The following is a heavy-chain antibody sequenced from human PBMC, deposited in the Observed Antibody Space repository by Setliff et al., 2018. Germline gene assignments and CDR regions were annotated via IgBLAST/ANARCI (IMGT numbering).Heavy chain of an antibody. CDR2: ISSSGSTI. Sequence: LSLTCTVSGGSISSDTYYWGWIRQPPGKGLEWVSYISSSGSTIYYADSVKGRFTMSRDNAKNSLYLQMNSLRAEDTAVYYCVMGSGALGPNWGQGTLVTVSS. J-gene: IGHJ4*02. D-gene: IGHD3-10*01. CDR3: VMGSGALGPN. V-gene: IGHV3-11*04. CDR1: GGSISSDTYY.